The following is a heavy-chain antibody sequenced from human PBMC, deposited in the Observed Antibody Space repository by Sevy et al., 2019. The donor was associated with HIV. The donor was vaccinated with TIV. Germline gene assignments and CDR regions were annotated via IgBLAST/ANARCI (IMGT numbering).Heavy chain of an antibody. CDR1: GFTFRTFA. CDR2: ISDTGTST. Sequence: GGSLRLSCAASGFTFRTFAMSWVRQAPGKGLQWVSSISDTGTSTYYADSVEGRFTISRDSSKKTLYLQMNSLRAEDTALYYCAKYAGDFPHFDYWGQETLVTVSS. J-gene: IGHJ4*02. D-gene: IGHD7-27*01. CDR3: AKYAGDFPHFDY. V-gene: IGHV3-23*01.